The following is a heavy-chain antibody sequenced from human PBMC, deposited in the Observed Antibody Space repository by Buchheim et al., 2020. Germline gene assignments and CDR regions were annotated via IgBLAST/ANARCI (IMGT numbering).Heavy chain of an antibody. CDR1: GGSISSGGYY. CDR3: ARGNYGGNSGGPPYWYFDL. CDR2: IYYSGST. D-gene: IGHD4-23*01. V-gene: IGHV4-31*03. Sequence: QVQLQESGPGLVKPSQTLSLTCTVSGGSISSGGYYWSWIRQHPGQGLEWIWYIYYSGSTYSNPSLKSRVTISVDTSKNPFSLKLSAVTAADTAVYYCARGNYGGNSGGPPYWYFDLWGRGTL. J-gene: IGHJ2*01.